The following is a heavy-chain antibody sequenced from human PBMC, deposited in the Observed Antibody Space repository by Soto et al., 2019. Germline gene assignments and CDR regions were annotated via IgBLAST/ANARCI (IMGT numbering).Heavy chain of an antibody. J-gene: IGHJ5*02. CDR1: GYTFTSYD. D-gene: IGHD3-10*01. Sequence: ASVKVSCKASGYTFTSYDINWVRQATGQGLEWMGWMNPKSGNTGYAQKFQGRVTMTRNTSIGTAYMELNSLRSEDTAVYYCARMYYDSGTGNWFDPWGQGTLVTVSS. CDR3: ARMYYDSGTGNWFDP. CDR2: MNPKSGNT. V-gene: IGHV1-8*01.